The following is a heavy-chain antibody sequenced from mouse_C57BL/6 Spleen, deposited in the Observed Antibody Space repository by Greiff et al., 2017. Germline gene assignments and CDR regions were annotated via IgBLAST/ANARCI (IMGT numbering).Heavy chain of an antibody. CDR3: ARKEFAY. Sequence: QLQPSGAELARPGASVKLSCKASGHTFTSSGISWVKQRTGQGLEWIGEIYPRSGNTYYNEKFKGKATLTADKSSSTAYMELRRLTSEESAVYFCARKEFAYWGQGTLVTVSA. CDR1: GHTFTSSG. CDR2: IYPRSGNT. J-gene: IGHJ3*01. V-gene: IGHV1-81*01.